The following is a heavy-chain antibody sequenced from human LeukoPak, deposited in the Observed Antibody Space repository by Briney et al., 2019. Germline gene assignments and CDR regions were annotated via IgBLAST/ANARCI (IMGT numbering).Heavy chain of an antibody. CDR2: IYHSGST. Sequence: SETLSLTCSVSGGSKIGHYWSWIRQPPGKGLEWLGYIYHSGSTKYNPSLESRVTISVDTSKNQFSLKVSSVTAADTAMYHCARHISGSVAFDIWGQGTMVTVSS. CDR3: ARHISGSVAFDI. D-gene: IGHD1-20*01. CDR1: GGSKIGHY. J-gene: IGHJ3*02. V-gene: IGHV4-59*08.